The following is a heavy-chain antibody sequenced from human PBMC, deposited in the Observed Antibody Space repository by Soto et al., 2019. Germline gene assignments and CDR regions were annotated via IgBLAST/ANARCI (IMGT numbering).Heavy chain of an antibody. D-gene: IGHD6-6*01. Sequence: SETLSLTCAVYGGSFSCYYWIWIRQPPGKGLEWIGEINHSGSTNYNPSLKSRVTISVDTSKNQFSLKLSSVTAADTAVYYCARHQSSSGGFDYWGQGTLVTVSS. CDR1: GGSFSCYY. CDR3: ARHQSSSGGFDY. V-gene: IGHV4-34*01. CDR2: INHSGST. J-gene: IGHJ4*02.